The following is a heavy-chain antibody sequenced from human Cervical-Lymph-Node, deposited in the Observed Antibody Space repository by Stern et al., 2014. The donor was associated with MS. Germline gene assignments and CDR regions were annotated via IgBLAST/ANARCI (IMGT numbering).Heavy chain of an antibody. CDR2: IRKDGYDK. Sequence: QLVQSGGGLVQPGGSLRLSCVASGFSFGTSWMSWVRQPPGRGLEWVANIRKDGYDKFYVDSVKGRFTISRDNARNSLYLQMNSLTVADTAVYYCARDRRAFLDYWGQGTHVAVSS. J-gene: IGHJ4*02. D-gene: IGHD2/OR15-2a*01. CDR3: ARDRRAFLDY. V-gene: IGHV3-7*01. CDR1: GFSFGTSW.